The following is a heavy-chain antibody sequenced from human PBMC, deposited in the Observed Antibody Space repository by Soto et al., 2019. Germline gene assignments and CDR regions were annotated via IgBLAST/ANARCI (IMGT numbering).Heavy chain of an antibody. J-gene: IGHJ5*01. CDR2: IHTSGGT. CDR3: ARRWTFYWGVYNCFVY. V-gene: IGHV4-59*02. Sequence: PSETLSLTCSVAGASVSIYSWSWIRQSPGKGLEWIGYIHTSGGTNYTPSLRGRVTISVDTSKNQLSLNLTSLTAADTAVYYCARRWTFYWGVYNCFVYCVQVPLFT. CDR1: GASVSIYS. D-gene: IGHD3-10*01.